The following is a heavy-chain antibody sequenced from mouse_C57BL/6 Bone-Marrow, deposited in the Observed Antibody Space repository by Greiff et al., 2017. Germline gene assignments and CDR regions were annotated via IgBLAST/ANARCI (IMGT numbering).Heavy chain of an antibody. Sequence: VQLQQSGPELVKPGASVKISCKASGYSFTGYYMNWVKQSPEKSLEWIGEINPSTGGTTYNQKFKAKATLTVDESSSTAYMQLKSLTSEDSAVYYCAREGYDGYFLFAYWGQGTLVTVSA. CDR3: AREGYDGYFLFAY. V-gene: IGHV1-42*01. CDR2: INPSTGGT. D-gene: IGHD2-3*01. CDR1: GYSFTGYY. J-gene: IGHJ3*01.